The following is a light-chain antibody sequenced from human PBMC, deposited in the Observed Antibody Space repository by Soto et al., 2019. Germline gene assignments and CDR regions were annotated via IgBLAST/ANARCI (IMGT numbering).Light chain of an antibody. Sequence: SALTQPASVSGSPGQSITISCTGTSSDVGGYNYVSWYQQHPGKAPKVMIYDVSNRPSGVSNRFSGSKSGNTASLTISGLQAGDEADYYCSSYTSSSTLVFGGGTKVTVL. CDR2: DVS. CDR1: SSDVGGYNY. J-gene: IGLJ2*01. V-gene: IGLV2-14*01. CDR3: SSYTSSSTLV.